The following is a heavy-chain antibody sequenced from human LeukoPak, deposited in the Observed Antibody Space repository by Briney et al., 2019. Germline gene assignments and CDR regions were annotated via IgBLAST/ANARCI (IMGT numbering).Heavy chain of an antibody. V-gene: IGHV4-39*01. CDR2: MYYGGST. CDR3: ATHLGYCSGGTCYFDY. J-gene: IGHJ4*02. CDR1: GVSINSNIYS. D-gene: IGHD2-15*01. Sequence: SETLSLTCIVSGVSINSNIYSWGWIRQPPGKGLEWIGSMYYGGSTYYNPSLKSRVTISEDTSKNQFSLKLSSVTAADTAVYYCATHLGYCSGGTCYFDYWGQGTLVTVSS.